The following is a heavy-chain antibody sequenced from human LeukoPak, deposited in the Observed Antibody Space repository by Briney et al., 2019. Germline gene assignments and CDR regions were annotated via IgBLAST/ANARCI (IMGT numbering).Heavy chain of an antibody. CDR3: ARGGWFDP. J-gene: IGHJ5*02. V-gene: IGHV4-61*02. Sequence: SQTLSLTCTVSGGSISSGGYYWSWIRQPAGKGLEWIGRIYTSGSTNYNPSLKSRVTISVDTSKNQFSLKLSSVTAADTAVYYCARGGWFDPWGQGTLVTVSS. CDR1: GGSISSGGYY. CDR2: IYTSGST. D-gene: IGHD3-16*01.